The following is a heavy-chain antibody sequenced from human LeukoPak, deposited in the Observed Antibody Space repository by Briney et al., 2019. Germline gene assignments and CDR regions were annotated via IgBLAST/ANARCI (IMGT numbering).Heavy chain of an antibody. Sequence: GGSLRLSCAASGFTFSSFAMSWVRQASGKGLEWVSSISSSGANTYYADSVKGRFTISRDNSKNTLYLQVSGLRAEDTAVYYCAKRDRPCSGDCSAPYYFDYWGQGTLVTVSS. CDR3: AKRDRPCSGDCSAPYYFDY. J-gene: IGHJ4*02. V-gene: IGHV3-23*01. D-gene: IGHD2-21*02. CDR2: ISSSGANT. CDR1: GFTFSSFA.